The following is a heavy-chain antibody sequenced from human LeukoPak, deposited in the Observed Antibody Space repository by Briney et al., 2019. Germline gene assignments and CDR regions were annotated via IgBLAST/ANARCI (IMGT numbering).Heavy chain of an antibody. J-gene: IGHJ6*04. V-gene: IGHV3-23*01. CDR1: GFTFSSYA. D-gene: IGHD3-10*01. CDR2: IRGSGGST. Sequence: GGSLRLSCAASGFTFSSYAMSWVSQAPGKGLEWVSAIRGSGGSTYYADSVKGRFTISRDNSKNTLYLQMNSLRAEDTAVYYCAKEIYGSGSDNYYYYYGMDVWGKGITVTVSS. CDR3: AKEIYGSGSDNYYYYYGMDV.